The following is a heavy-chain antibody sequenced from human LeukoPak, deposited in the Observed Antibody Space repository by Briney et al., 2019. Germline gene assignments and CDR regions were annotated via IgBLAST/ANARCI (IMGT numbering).Heavy chain of an antibody. V-gene: IGHV3-30*03. D-gene: IGHD3-3*01. Sequence: GGSLRLSCAASGFTFSNYAMHWVRQAPGKGLEWVALISHDGSSEYYADSMKGRFTISRDNSKNTFYLQMNSLRAEDTAVYYCASRFEWLSSFDYWGQGPLVTVSS. CDR3: ASRFEWLSSFDY. CDR1: GFTFSNYA. J-gene: IGHJ4*02. CDR2: ISHDGSSE.